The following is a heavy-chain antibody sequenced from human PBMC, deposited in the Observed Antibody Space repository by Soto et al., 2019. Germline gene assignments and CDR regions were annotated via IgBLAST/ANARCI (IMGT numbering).Heavy chain of an antibody. J-gene: IGHJ4*02. CDR1: GFTFSSYA. CDR3: AKETLATGYFDY. V-gene: IGHV3-23*01. D-gene: IGHD6-6*01. CDR2: SSGSGGST. Sequence: EVQLLESGGGLVQPGGSLRLSCAASGFTFSSYAMSWVRQAPGKGLEGVSASSGSGGSTYYADSVKGRFTISRDNSKNTLYMQMNSMRAEDTAVYYCAKETLATGYFDYWGQGTLVTVSS.